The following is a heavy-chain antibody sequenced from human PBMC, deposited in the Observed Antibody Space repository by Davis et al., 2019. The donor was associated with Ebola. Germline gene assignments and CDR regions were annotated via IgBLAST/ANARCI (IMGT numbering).Heavy chain of an antibody. CDR1: GGSISSYY. V-gene: IGHV4-59*01. CDR2: IYYSGST. CDR3: ARVEYSSPPGESGLLKYYYYGMDV. D-gene: IGHD6-6*01. Sequence: PSETLSLTCTVSGGSISSYYWSWIRQPPGKGLEWIGYIYYSGSTYYNPSLKSRVTISVDTSKNQFSLKLSSVTAADTAVYYCARVEYSSPPGESGLLKYYYYGMDVWGQGTTVTVSS. J-gene: IGHJ6*02.